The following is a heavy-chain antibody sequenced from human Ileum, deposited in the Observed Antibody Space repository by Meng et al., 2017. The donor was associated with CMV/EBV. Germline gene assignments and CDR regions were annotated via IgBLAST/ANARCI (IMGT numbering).Heavy chain of an antibody. CDR1: GYSFTTYW. J-gene: IGHJ3*02. CDR3: ARRFSSWDDAFDI. CDR2: IYAGDSDT. V-gene: IGHV5-51*01. D-gene: IGHD6-13*01. Sequence: GGSLRLSCKTSGYSFTTYWIGWVRQMPGKGLEWMGIIYAGDSDTRYSPSFQGRVTISADKSINTAYLQWSSLKASDTAMYYCARRFSSWDDAFDIWGQGTMVTVSS.